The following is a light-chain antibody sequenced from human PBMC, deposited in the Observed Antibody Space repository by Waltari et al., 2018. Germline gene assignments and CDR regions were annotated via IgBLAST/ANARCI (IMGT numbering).Light chain of an antibody. V-gene: IGLV3-21*02. CDR3: HVWDGKTVM. CDR1: KLGGRS. CDR2: LNS. J-gene: IGLJ3*02. Sequence: SSLRTQAPPGSAAPGQTGTITWGGDKLGGRSCHWYQQRPGRAPVLVVYLNSDRPSGIPDRFSGSKSGNAATLTISRVEAGDEADYYCHVWDGKTVMFGGGTKLTVL.